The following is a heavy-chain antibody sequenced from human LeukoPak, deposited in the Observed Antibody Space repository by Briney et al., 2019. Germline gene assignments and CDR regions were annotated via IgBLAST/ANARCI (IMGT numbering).Heavy chain of an antibody. CDR1: GFTFGDYA. CDR2: IRSKAYGGTT. CDR3: TRGRYFSGGWYYFDY. J-gene: IGHJ4*02. V-gene: IGHV3-49*04. D-gene: IGHD3-9*01. Sequence: GGSLRLSCTASGFTFGDYAMSWVRQAPGKGLEWVGFIRSKAYGGTTEYAASVKSRFTISRDDSKSIAYLQMNSLKTEDTAVYYCTRGRYFSGGWYYFDYWGQGTLVTVSS.